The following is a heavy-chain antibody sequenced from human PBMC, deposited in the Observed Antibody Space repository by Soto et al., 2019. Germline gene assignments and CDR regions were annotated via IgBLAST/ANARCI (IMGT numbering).Heavy chain of an antibody. V-gene: IGHV3-66*01. CDR1: GFTVSSNY. J-gene: IGHJ4*02. CDR3: ARDRSPAVAGDFDY. D-gene: IGHD6-19*01. Sequence: EVQLVESGGGLVQPGGSLRLSCAASGFTVSSNYMSWVRQAPGKGLEWVSIIYSGGSTYYEDSVKGRFTISRDNSKNTLYLQMNSLRAEDTAVYYCARDRSPAVAGDFDYWGQGTLVTVSS. CDR2: IYSGGST.